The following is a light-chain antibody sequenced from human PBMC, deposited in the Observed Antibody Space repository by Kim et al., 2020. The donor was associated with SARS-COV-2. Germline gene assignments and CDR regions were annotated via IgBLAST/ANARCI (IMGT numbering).Light chain of an antibody. CDR2: AAS. CDR3: QQADDFPRT. Sequence: ASVGARVTITCRASQDISSWLAWYQQKPGKAPKLLIYAASSLQSGVPSRFSGSGSGTDFTLTINSLQPADFATYYCQQADDFPRTFGQGTKVDIK. CDR1: QDISSW. V-gene: IGKV1-12*01. J-gene: IGKJ1*01.